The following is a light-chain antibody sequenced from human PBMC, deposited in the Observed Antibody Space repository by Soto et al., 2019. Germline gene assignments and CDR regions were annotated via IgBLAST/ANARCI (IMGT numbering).Light chain of an antibody. CDR3: SSYTSSSLDV. Sequence: QSALTQPASVSGSPGQSITISCTGTSSDVGGYNYVSWYQQHPGKAPKLMIYDVSNRPSGVSNRFAGYKSGNTASLTISGLQAEDDADYYCSSYTSSSLDVFGPGTKLTVL. CDR1: SSDVGGYNY. CDR2: DVS. J-gene: IGLJ1*01. V-gene: IGLV2-14*01.